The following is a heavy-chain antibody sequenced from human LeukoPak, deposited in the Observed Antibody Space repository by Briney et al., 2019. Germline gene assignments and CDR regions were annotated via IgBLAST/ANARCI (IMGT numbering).Heavy chain of an antibody. V-gene: IGHV4-59*01. Sequence: SETLSLTCTVSGGSISSYYWSWIRQPPGKGLEWIGYIYYSGSTNYNPSLKSRVTISVDTSKNQFSLKLSSVTAADTAVYYCAREGVARYYGSGSYLVWGQGTLVTVSS. D-gene: IGHD3-10*01. CDR3: AREGVARYYGSGSYLV. J-gene: IGHJ4*02. CDR1: GGSISSYY. CDR2: IYYSGST.